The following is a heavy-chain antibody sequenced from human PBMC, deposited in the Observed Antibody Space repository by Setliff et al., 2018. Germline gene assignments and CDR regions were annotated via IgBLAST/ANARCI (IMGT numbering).Heavy chain of an antibody. V-gene: IGHV5-51*01. J-gene: IGHJ3*02. Sequence: GESLKISCKGSGYRFTTYWIGWVRQMPGKGLEWMGIVFSGDSDTRYSPSFQGQVTMSADKSINTAYLQWSSLKASDTAMYYCARLGAPASHDAFDIWGQETMVTVSS. D-gene: IGHD6-25*01. CDR2: VFSGDSDT. CDR1: GYRFTTYW. CDR3: ARLGAPASHDAFDI.